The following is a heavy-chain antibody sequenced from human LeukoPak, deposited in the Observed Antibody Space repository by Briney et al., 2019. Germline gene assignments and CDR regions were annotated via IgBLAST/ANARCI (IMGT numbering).Heavy chain of an antibody. V-gene: IGHV4-38-2*02. CDR2: VYHSGST. D-gene: IGHD3-22*01. J-gene: IGHJ4*02. CDR1: GYSISSGFY. CDR3: ARVADSGD. Sequence: SETLSLTCSVSGYSISSGFYWDWIRQPPGKGREWIGSVYHSGSTYYNSSLKSRVTISVDMSKNQFSLRLSSVTAADTAVYYCARVADSGDWGEGTLVTVSS.